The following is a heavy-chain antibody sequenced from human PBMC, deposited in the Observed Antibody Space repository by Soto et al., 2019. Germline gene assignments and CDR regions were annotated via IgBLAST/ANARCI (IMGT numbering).Heavy chain of an antibody. CDR3: ARVRRLRFLEVMDV. CDR1: GGSISSYY. V-gene: IGHV4-59*01. Sequence: TLSLTCTVSGGSISSYYWSWIRQPPGKGLEWIGYIYYSGSTNYNPSLKSRVTISVDTSKNQFSLKLSSVTAADTAVYYCARVRRLRFLEVMDVWGQGTTVTVSS. CDR2: IYYSGST. D-gene: IGHD3-3*01. J-gene: IGHJ6*02.